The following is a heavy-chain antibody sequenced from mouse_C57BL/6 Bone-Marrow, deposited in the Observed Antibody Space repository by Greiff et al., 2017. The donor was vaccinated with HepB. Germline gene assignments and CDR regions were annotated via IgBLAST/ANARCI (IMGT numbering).Heavy chain of an antibody. Sequence: EVMLVESGPGMVKPSQSLSLTCTVTGYSITSGYDWHWIRHFPGNKLEWMGYISYSGSTNYNPSLKSRISITHDTSKNHFFLKLNSVTTEDTATYYCARENYYSKGGLAMDYWGQGTSVTVSS. D-gene: IGHD2-5*01. CDR1: GYSITSGYD. CDR2: ISYSGST. V-gene: IGHV3-1*01. J-gene: IGHJ4*01. CDR3: ARENYYSKGGLAMDY.